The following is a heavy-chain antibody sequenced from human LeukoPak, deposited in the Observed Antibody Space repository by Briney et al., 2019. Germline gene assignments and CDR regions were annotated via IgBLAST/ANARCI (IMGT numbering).Heavy chain of an antibody. CDR2: IYHSGST. CDR3: ARHTRLVRNGVRGVGSFDY. V-gene: IGHV4-38-2*02. D-gene: IGHD3-10*01. J-gene: IGHJ4*02. Sequence: NPSETLSLTCTVSGYSISSGYYWGWIRQPPGKGLEWIGSIYHSGSTYYNPSLKSRVTISVDTSKNQFSLKLSSVTAADTAVYYCARHTRLVRNGVRGVGSFDYWGQGTLVTVSS. CDR1: GYSISSGYY.